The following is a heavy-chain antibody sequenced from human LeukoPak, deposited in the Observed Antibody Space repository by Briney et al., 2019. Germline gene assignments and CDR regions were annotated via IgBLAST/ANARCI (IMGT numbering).Heavy chain of an antibody. CDR3: TSGQTTVAYH. Sequence: PGGSLRLSCEATGFTFSNVWMNWVRQAPGKGLEWVGRIKSNADGGTTDYAVPVEGRFSISRDDSKNTVYLQMSSLKTEDKAVYYCTSGQTTVAYHWGQGTLVTVPS. D-gene: IGHD4-23*01. J-gene: IGHJ5*02. CDR2: IKSNADGGTT. CDR1: GFTFSNVW. V-gene: IGHV3-15*01.